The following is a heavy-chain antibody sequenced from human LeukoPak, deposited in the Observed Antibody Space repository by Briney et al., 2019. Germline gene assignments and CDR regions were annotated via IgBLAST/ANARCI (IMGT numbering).Heavy chain of an antibody. Sequence: SETLTLTCTVSGGSISGYYWSWIRQPPGKGLEWIGYIFYSGSTNYNPSLKSRVTISVDTSKNQFSLKLSSVTAADTAVYYCARGESDLLFDYWGQGTLVTVSS. J-gene: IGHJ4*02. CDR2: IFYSGST. D-gene: IGHD1-26*01. CDR1: GGSISGYY. V-gene: IGHV4-59*01. CDR3: ARGESDLLFDY.